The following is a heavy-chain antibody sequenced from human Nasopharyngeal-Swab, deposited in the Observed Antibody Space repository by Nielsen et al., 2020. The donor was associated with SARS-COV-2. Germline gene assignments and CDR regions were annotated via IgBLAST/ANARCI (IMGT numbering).Heavy chain of an antibody. CDR1: GFTFSSYS. D-gene: IGHD3-9*01. CDR3: AREGRDYDILTGYYGPVSGPQRHYYYYYGMDV. Sequence: GESLKISCAASGFTFSSYSMNWVRQAPGKGLEWVSSISSSSSYIYYADSVKGRFTISRDNAKNTLYLQMNSLRAEDTAVYYCAREGRDYDILTGYYGPVSGPQRHYYYYYGMDVWGQGTTVTVSS. V-gene: IGHV3-21*01. CDR2: ISSSSSYI. J-gene: IGHJ6*02.